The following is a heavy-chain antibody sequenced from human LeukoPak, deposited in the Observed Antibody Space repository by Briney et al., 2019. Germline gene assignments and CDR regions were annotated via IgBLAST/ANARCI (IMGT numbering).Heavy chain of an antibody. Sequence: GGSLRLSCAASGFTFSSYSMNWVRQAPGKGLEWVSSISSSSSYIYYADSVKGRFTTSRDNAKNSLYLQMNSLRAEDTAVYYCARDYDSPYPYDSSDILDYWGQGTLVTVSS. CDR1: GFTFSSYS. CDR2: ISSSSSYI. CDR3: ARDYDSPYPYDSSDILDY. V-gene: IGHV3-21*01. D-gene: IGHD3-22*01. J-gene: IGHJ4*02.